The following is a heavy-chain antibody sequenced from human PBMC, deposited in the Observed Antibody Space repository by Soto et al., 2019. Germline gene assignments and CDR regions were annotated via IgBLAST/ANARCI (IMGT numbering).Heavy chain of an antibody. CDR3: ARTLKGGDSRSWYIPSRMDG. D-gene: IGHD6-13*01. CDR2: IYYSGST. J-gene: IGHJ6*02. Sequence: PSETLSLTCTVPGASIRSHYWCWIRQPPGKGLERIGYIYYSGSTNYNPSLKSRVTISVDTSKNQFSLKLSYVTAADTAVYYCARTLKGGDSRSWYIPSRMDGWGQGTTVTVS. CDR1: GASIRSHY. V-gene: IGHV4-59*11.